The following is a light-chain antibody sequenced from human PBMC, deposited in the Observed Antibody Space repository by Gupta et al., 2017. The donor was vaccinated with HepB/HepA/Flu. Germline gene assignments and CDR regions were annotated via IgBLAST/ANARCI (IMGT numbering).Light chain of an antibody. CDR1: QSLLLSSNNKNR. CDR2: WAS. J-gene: IGKJ2*01. Sequence: DIVMIESEDSLSVSLRERRNIHCKSSQSLLLSSNNKNRLAWYQQKPGQPPKVLIYWASSRESGVPDRFSGSGSGTDFTLTISSLQPEDVAVYYCQQYDKTPYTFGQGTKLEIK. CDR3: QQYDKTPYT. V-gene: IGKV4-1*01.